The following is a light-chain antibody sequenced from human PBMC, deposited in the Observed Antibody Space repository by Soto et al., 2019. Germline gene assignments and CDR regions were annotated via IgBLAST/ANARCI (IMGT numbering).Light chain of an antibody. Sequence: EVVLTQSPVTLSLSPGERATLSCRASQNINNYLAWYQQKPGQPPRLLIYDAFNSATGIPARFSGSGSGTDFILTNISLEPEDFGVYYCQQRNNLVTFGGGTKVEIK. CDR3: QQRNNLVT. J-gene: IGKJ4*01. CDR1: QNINNY. V-gene: IGKV3-11*01. CDR2: DAF.